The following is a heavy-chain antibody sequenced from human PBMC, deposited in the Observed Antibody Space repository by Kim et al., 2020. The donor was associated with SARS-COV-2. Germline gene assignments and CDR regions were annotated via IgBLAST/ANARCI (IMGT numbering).Heavy chain of an antibody. Sequence: GESLKISCKGSGYSFPIYWIGWVRQMPGKGLEWMGIIYPGDSDTRYSPSFQGQVTMSADKSISTAYLQWSSLKASDTAIYYCARGAKRPNFRTYWYFDLWGRGTLVTVSS. CDR2: IYPGDSDT. D-gene: IGHD1-1*01. CDR3: ARGAKRPNFRTYWYFDL. CDR1: GYSFPIYW. J-gene: IGHJ2*01. V-gene: IGHV5-51*01.